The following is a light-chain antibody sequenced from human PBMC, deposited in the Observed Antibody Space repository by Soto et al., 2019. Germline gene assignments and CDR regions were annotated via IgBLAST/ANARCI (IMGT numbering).Light chain of an antibody. CDR3: QQTYSVPGS. V-gene: IGKV1-39*01. CDR2: AAS. J-gene: IGKJ4*01. Sequence: DIQMTQSPSSLSASVGDRLTITCRASQSIDSYLNWYQQKPGKAPKLLIFAASNLQSGVPSRFSGSVSGTDFTVTISSLQPDDFATYYCQQTYSVPGSFGGGTKVDIK. CDR1: QSIDSY.